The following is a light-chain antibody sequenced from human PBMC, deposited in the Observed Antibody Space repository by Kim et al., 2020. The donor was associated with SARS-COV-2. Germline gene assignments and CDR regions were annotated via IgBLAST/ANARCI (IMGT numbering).Light chain of an antibody. CDR1: SGSSASTY. Sequence: GKAVTTACTRSSGSSASTYVQWYQQSPGSAPTTVIYEDNQKPSGVPDRFSGSIDSSSNSASLTISGLKTEDEADYYCQSYDGSNWVFGGGTQLTVL. CDR3: QSYDGSNWV. J-gene: IGLJ3*02. CDR2: EDN. V-gene: IGLV6-57*03.